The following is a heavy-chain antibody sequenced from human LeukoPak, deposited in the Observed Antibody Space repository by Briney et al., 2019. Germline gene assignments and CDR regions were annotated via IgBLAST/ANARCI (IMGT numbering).Heavy chain of an antibody. D-gene: IGHD5-24*01. CDR3: ARARDGYNYYPFDY. J-gene: IGHJ4*02. CDR1: GFTFSDYY. Sequence: GGSLRPSCAASGFTFSDYYMNWIRQAPGKGPEWVSHSSSSGSTIYYADSVKGRFTISRDNAKNSLYLQMNSLRAEDTAVYFCARARDGYNYYPFDYWGQGTLVTVSS. V-gene: IGHV3-11*01. CDR2: SSSSGSTI.